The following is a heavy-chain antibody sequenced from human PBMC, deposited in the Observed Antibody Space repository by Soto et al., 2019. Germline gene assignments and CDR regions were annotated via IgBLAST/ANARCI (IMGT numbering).Heavy chain of an antibody. J-gene: IGHJ4*02. CDR1: GFTFSNAW. D-gene: IGHD5-12*01. Sequence: GGSLRLSCAASGFTFSNAWMSWVRQAPGKGLEWVGRIKSKTDGGTTDYAAPVKGRFTISRDDSKNTLYLQMNSLKTEDTAVYYCTTEAGYSGYESYFDYWGQGTLVTLSS. CDR2: IKSKTDGGTT. V-gene: IGHV3-15*01. CDR3: TTEAGYSGYESYFDY.